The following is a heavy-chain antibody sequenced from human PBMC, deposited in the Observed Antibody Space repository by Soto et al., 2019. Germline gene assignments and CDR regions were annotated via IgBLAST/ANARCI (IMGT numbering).Heavy chain of an antibody. D-gene: IGHD3-10*01. J-gene: IGHJ6*02. CDR1: GGSVSSGSYY. Sequence: SETLSLTCTVSGGSVSSGSYYWSWIRQPPGKGLEWIGYIYYSGSTNYNPSLKSRVTISVDTSKNQYSLKLSSVTAADTAVYYCAREGGTTMVRGVIPYYYYYYGMDVWGQGTTVTVSS. CDR3: AREGGTTMVRGVIPYYYYYYGMDV. CDR2: IYYSGST. V-gene: IGHV4-61*01.